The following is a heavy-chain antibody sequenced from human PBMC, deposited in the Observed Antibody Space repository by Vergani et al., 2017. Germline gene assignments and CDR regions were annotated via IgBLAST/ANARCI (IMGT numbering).Heavy chain of an antibody. CDR1: GYTFTSYD. V-gene: IGHV1-8*03. CDR2: MNPNSGNT. J-gene: IGHJ6*02. D-gene: IGHD6-13*01. CDR3: ARAGYSSSWYAYYYGMDV. Sequence: QVQLVQSGAEVKKPGASVKVSCKASGYTFTSYDINWVRQATGQGLEWMGWMNPNSGNTGYAQKFQGRVTITRNTSISTAYMELSGLRSEDTXVYYCARAGYSSSWYAYYYGMDVWGQGTTVTVSS.